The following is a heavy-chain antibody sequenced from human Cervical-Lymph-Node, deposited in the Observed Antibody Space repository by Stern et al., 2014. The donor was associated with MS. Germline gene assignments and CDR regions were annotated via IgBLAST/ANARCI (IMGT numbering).Heavy chain of an antibody. CDR2: IWDDGSNK. D-gene: IGHD6-25*01. V-gene: IGHV3-33*01. Sequence: VQLVESGGGVVQPGRSLRLSCAASGFTFSSYGMHWVRQAQGTGLEWVAVIWDDGSNKYYADSVKGRFTIPRENSNKKQSMHTHSLRAEDTAIYYCARDQRFHFDYWGQGTLVTVSS. CDR1: GFTFSSYG. J-gene: IGHJ4*02. CDR3: ARDQRFHFDY.